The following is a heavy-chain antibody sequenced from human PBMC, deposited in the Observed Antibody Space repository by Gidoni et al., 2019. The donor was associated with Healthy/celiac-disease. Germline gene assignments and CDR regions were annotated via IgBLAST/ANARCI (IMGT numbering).Heavy chain of an antibody. CDR2: ISWNSGSI. V-gene: IGHV3-9*01. Sequence: EVQLVESGGGLVQPGRSLRLSCAASGFTFDDYAMHWVRQAPGKGLEWVSGISWNSGSIGYADSVKGRFTISRDNAKNSLYLQMNSLRAEDTALYYCAKSQKSYYYYGMDVWVQGTTVTVSS. CDR1: GFTFDDYA. J-gene: IGHJ6*02. CDR3: AKSQKSYYYYGMDV.